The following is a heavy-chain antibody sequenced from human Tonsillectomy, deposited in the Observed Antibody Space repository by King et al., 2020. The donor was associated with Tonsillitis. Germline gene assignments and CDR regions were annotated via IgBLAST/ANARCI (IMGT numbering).Heavy chain of an antibody. CDR1: GGSLSGYY. Sequence: QVQLQQWGAGLLKPSETLSLTCGGSLSGYYWSWVRQSPGQGLEWIGYFHHVGSANYNPSLKSRVAISVVTYKNQFSLQLSSVTAADTAVYYCAVGFNFHFYNMDVWGRGTTVTVSS. CDR3: AVGFNFHFYNMDV. V-gene: IGHV4-34*01. J-gene: IGHJ6*03. CDR2: FHHVGSA.